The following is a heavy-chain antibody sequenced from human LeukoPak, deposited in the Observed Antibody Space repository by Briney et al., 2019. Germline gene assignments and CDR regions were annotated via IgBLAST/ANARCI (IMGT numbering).Heavy chain of an antibody. V-gene: IGHV1-2*02. CDR2: INPNSGVT. D-gene: IGHD6-13*01. Sequence: ASVMVSCKASGYIFTGYYIHWVRQAPGQGLEWMGWINPNSGVTRYAQKFQGRVTTTRDTSINTAYMEVSRLRSDDTAVYYCARGRNWQQLVEYYFDYWGQGTLVTVSS. CDR3: ARGRNWQQLVEYYFDY. J-gene: IGHJ4*02. CDR1: GYIFTGYY.